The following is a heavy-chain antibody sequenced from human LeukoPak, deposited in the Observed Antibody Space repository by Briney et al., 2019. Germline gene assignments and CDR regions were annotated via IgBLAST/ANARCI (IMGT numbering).Heavy chain of an antibody. D-gene: IGHD2-8*02. Sequence: GESLKISCKGSGYSFTNYWIGWVRQMPGKGLEWMAFINPGDSDTRYSPSFQGHVTISVDKSINTAYLQWGSLKASDTAMYYCARQNTGGSGLYWGQGTLVTVSS. CDR2: INPGDSDT. V-gene: IGHV5-51*01. J-gene: IGHJ4*02. CDR1: GYSFTNYW. CDR3: ARQNTGGSGLY.